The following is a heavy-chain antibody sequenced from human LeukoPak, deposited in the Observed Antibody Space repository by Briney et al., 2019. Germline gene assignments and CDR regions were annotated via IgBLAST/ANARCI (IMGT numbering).Heavy chain of an antibody. D-gene: IGHD3-22*01. J-gene: IGHJ4*02. V-gene: IGHV3-43*01. CDR2: ISWDGTT. CDR1: GFIFEDYT. Sequence: PGGSLRLSCAASGFIFEDYTMHWVRQAPGRTLEWVSLISWDGTTYYADSVKGRFTISRDNSKNSLYLQMDTLRSEDTAFYYCVKDLSYESSGSVPDYWGQGTLVTVSS. CDR3: VKDLSYESSGSVPDY.